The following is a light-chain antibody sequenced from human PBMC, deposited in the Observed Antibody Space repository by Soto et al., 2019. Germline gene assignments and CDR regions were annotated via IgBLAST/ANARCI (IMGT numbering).Light chain of an antibody. J-gene: IGLJ3*02. CDR3: CSYAGSSSWV. Sequence: QSALTQPVSVSGSPGQSITISCTGTSSDVGSYNLVSWYHQTPGKAPKLMIYEGNKRPSGVSNRFSGSKSGNTASLTISGLQAEDEADYYCCSYAGSSSWVFGGGTKLTVL. V-gene: IGLV2-23*01. CDR1: SSDVGSYNL. CDR2: EGN.